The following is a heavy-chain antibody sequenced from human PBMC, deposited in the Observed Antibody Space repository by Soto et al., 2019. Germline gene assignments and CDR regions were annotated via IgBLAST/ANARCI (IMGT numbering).Heavy chain of an antibody. J-gene: IGHJ6*02. CDR2: IYYNGST. V-gene: IGHV4-59*01. D-gene: IGHD5-12*01. Sequence: PETPSLTCTVSGGSISSDCRSWIRQPRLNGMAWIGDIYYNGSTNYNPSLKSRVTISVDTSKNQFSLKLSSVTAADTAVYYCARDRHDRASGYPLSPPYYYYVMDVWGQGTNVT. CDR3: ARDRHDRASGYPLSPPYYYYVMDV. CDR1: GGSISSDC.